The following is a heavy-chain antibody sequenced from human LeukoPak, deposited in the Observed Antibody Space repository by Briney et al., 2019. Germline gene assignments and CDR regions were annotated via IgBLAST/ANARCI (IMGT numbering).Heavy chain of an antibody. CDR3: ARGPNPEDYDFWSGYYVYYYYGMDV. Sequence: ASVKVSCKASGYTFTSYGISWVRQAPGQGLEWMGWISANDGNTDYPQKLQGRVTMTTDTSTSTAYMELRSLRSDDTAVYYCARGPNPEDYDFWSGYYVYYYYGMDVWGQGTTVTVSS. J-gene: IGHJ6*02. V-gene: IGHV1-18*01. CDR2: ISANDGNT. CDR1: GYTFTSYG. D-gene: IGHD3-3*01.